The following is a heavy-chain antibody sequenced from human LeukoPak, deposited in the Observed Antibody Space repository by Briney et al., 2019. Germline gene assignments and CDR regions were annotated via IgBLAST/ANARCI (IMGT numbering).Heavy chain of an antibody. CDR2: ISYDGSNK. CDR3: AKSAYQYQLLWDYFDY. V-gene: IGHV3-30*18. J-gene: IGHJ4*02. D-gene: IGHD2-2*01. CDR1: GFTFSRYG. Sequence: SGGSLRLSCAASGFTFSRYGMHWVRQAPGKGLEWVAVISYDGSNKYYEDSVKGRFTISRDNSKNTLYLQMNSLGAEDTAVYYCAKSAYQYQLLWDYFDYWGQGTLVTVS.